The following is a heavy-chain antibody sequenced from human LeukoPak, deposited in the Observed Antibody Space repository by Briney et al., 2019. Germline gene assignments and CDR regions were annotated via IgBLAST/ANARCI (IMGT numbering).Heavy chain of an antibody. CDR1: VFTFSSYA. Sequence: PGRSLRLSCAASVFTFSSYAMHWVRQAPGKGLEWVTVISYDGSNTYYTDSVKGRFTISRDNSKNTLYLQMNSLRAEDTAVYYCARVRSGWYDAFDIWGQGTMVTVSS. CDR3: ARVRSGWYDAFDI. D-gene: IGHD6-19*01. V-gene: IGHV3-30*04. CDR2: ISYDGSNT. J-gene: IGHJ3*02.